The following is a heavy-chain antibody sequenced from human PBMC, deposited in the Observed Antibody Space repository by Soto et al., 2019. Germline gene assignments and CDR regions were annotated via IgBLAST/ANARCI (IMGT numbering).Heavy chain of an antibody. Sequence: GGSLRLSCAASGFTFSSYAMSWVRQAPGKGLEWVSAISGSGGSTYYADSVKGRFTISRDNSKNTLYLQMNSLRAEDTAVYYCAKYLDCSGGSCYSDAFDIWGQGTMVTVSS. D-gene: IGHD2-15*01. CDR2: ISGSGGST. J-gene: IGHJ3*02. CDR1: GFTFSSYA. V-gene: IGHV3-23*01. CDR3: AKYLDCSGGSCYSDAFDI.